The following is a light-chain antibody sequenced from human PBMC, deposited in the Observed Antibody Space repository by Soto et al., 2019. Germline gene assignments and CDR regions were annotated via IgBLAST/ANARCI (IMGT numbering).Light chain of an antibody. CDR2: GAS. CDR1: QDVSNN. CDR3: QQYNNWPPT. V-gene: IGKV3-15*01. Sequence: EIVMTQAPATLSVSPGERATLSCRASQDVSNNLAWYQQKPGQAPRLLIYGASTRATGIPARFSGSGSGTEFTLTISSLQSEDFAVYYCQQYNNWPPTFGQGTKVDIK. J-gene: IGKJ1*01.